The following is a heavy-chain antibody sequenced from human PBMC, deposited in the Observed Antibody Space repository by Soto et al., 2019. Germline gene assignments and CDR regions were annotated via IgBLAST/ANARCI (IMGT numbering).Heavy chain of an antibody. CDR1: GAAFNTIT. Sequence: QVQLVQSGAEVKKPGSSVRVSCTASGAAFNTITINWVRQAPGQGLEWMGGFVPVFGSATYAQQFQGRVAITADASTSTSYRELSRLNSEDTDLYYCGREEDTTGSYSRFDPWGQGTLVTVSS. CDR2: FVPVFGSA. CDR3: GREEDTTGSYSRFDP. J-gene: IGHJ5*02. V-gene: IGHV1-69*01. D-gene: IGHD5-18*01.